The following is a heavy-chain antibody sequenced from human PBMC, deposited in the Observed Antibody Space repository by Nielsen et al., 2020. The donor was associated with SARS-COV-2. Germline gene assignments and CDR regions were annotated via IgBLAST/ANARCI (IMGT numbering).Heavy chain of an antibody. Sequence: ASVKVSCKASEYSFSDYYVHWVRQAPGQGLEWMGRINPNSGGTNYAQKFQGRVTMTRDTSISTAYMELSRLRSDDTAVYYCARAPGSDYDILTGYYRGLSDYWGQGTLVTVSS. V-gene: IGHV1-2*06. CDR3: ARAPGSDYDILTGYYRGLSDY. CDR1: EYSFSDYY. J-gene: IGHJ4*02. CDR2: INPNSGGT. D-gene: IGHD3-9*01.